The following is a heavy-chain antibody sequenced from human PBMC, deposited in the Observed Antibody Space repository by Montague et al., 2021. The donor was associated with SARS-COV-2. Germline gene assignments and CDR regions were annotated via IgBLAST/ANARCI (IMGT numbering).Heavy chain of an antibody. Sequence: SLRLSCAPSGFSVSDFSMSWVRQGPVRGLEWLSYINLARDIYYADSVKGRFTISRDTSNNRVFLQMNSLRVDDTALYYCVRALGSGYDLWGQGTLVTVSS. CDR1: GFSVSDFS. J-gene: IGHJ5*02. D-gene: IGHD3-9*01. CDR2: INLARDI. V-gene: IGHV3-53*01. CDR3: VRALGSGYDL.